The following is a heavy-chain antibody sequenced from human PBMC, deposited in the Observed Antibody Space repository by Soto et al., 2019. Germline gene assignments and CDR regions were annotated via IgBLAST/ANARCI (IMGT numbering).Heavy chain of an antibody. Sequence: SETLSLTCTVSGDSVSKYYWNWIRQPAGKGLEWIGRIHSTRSPNYNPSLKSRVTMSVDTSKDQFSLKLNLTSVTAADTAVYYCARSPAYGDYANLDTWGQGTLVTVSS. V-gene: IGHV4-4*07. CDR1: GDSVSKYY. J-gene: IGHJ5*02. CDR2: IHSTRSP. D-gene: IGHD4-17*01. CDR3: ARSPAYGDYANLDT.